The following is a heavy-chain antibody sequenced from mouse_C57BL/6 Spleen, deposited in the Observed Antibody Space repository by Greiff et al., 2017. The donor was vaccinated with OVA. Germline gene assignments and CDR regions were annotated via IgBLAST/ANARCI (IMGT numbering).Heavy chain of an antibody. Sequence: VQLQQPGAELVKPGASVKLSCKASGYTFTSYWMHWVKQRPGRGLEWIGRIDPNSGGTKYNEKFKSKATLTVDKPSSTAYMQLSSLTSEDSAVYYCASPYYYGSSWTLFAYWGQGTLVTVSA. V-gene: IGHV1-72*01. J-gene: IGHJ3*01. D-gene: IGHD1-1*01. CDR2: IDPNSGGT. CDR3: ASPYYYGSSWTLFAY. CDR1: GYTFTSYW.